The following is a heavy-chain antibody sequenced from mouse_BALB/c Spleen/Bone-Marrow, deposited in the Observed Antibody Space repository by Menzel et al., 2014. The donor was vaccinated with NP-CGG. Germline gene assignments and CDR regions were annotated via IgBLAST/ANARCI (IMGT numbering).Heavy chain of an antibody. D-gene: IGHD2-3*01. CDR1: GFSLTSYG. Sequence: VKLMESGPGLGAPSQSLSITCTVSGFSLTSYGVHWVRQPLGKGLEWLGVIWAGGSTNYNSALMSRLSISKDNSKSQVFLKVNSLQTDDTAMYYCARRGDGYYLDYWGQGTTLTVSS. J-gene: IGHJ2*01. V-gene: IGHV2-9*02. CDR2: IWAGGST. CDR3: ARRGDGYYLDY.